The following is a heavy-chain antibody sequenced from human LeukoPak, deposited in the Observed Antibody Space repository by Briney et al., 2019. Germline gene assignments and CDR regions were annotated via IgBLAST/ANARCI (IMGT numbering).Heavy chain of an antibody. J-gene: IGHJ1*01. CDR2: ISGSGGST. Sequence: GGSLRLSCAASGFTFSSYAMSWVRQASGKGLEWVSGISGSGGSTYYADSVKGRFTISRDNSKNTLYLQMNSLRAEDTALYYCAKSLIAFTPSGGYFQHWGQGTLVTVSS. CDR1: GFTFSSYA. D-gene: IGHD3-3*02. V-gene: IGHV3-23*01. CDR3: AKSLIAFTPSGGYFQH.